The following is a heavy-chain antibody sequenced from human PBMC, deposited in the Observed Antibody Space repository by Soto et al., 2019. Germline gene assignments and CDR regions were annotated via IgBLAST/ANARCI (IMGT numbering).Heavy chain of an antibody. CDR3: AKDLKASGGHSGTLNYYYGMDV. V-gene: IGHV3-30*18. Sequence: QVQLVESGGGVVQPGRSLRLSCASSRFSFSTHGMQWVRQAPGKGLEWVAIISYDGFIKYSADDVKGRFTISRDNSKNTLFLQMDSLRAEDSAVYYCAKDLKASGGHSGTLNYYYGMDVWGQGTTVIVSS. D-gene: IGHD3-10*01. J-gene: IGHJ6*02. CDR1: RFSFSTHG. CDR2: ISYDGFIK.